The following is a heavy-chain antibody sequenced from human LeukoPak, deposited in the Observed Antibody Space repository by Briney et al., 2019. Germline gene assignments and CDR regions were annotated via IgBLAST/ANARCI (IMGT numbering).Heavy chain of an antibody. V-gene: IGHV1-69*01. CDR2: IIPIFGTA. CDR3: ARDREMATSDFDY. D-gene: IGHD5-24*01. J-gene: IGHJ4*02. Sequence: ASVKVSRKASGGTFSSYAISWVRQAPGQGLEWMGGIIPIFGTANYAQKFQGRVTITADESTSTAYMELSSLRSEDTAVYYCARDREMATSDFDYWGQGTLVTVSS. CDR1: GGTFSSYA.